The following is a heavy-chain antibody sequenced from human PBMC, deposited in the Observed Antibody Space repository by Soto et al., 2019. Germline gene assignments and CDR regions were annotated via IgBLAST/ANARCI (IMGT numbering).Heavy chain of an antibody. D-gene: IGHD5-12*01. CDR3: VRGRILRLRFGDFDS. CDR2: INHSGTT. Sequence: QVQLQQGGAGLLKPSETLSLTCTVYGGSFTFSGYYWSWIRQPPGKGLEWIGEINHSGTTNYNPSLECRDTRSLATSKSQFSLDLTSVTAADTAVYYCVRGRILRLRFGDFDSWGQGTLVTVSS. J-gene: IGHJ4*02. CDR1: GGSFTFSGYY. V-gene: IGHV4-34*01.